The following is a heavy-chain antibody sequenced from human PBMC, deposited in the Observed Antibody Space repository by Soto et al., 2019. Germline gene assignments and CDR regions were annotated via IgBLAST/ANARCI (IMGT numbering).Heavy chain of an antibody. D-gene: IGHD6-19*01. Sequence: GGSLRLSCVASGFTFSSYGIHWVRQAPGKGLEWVAVISSDGNTKYYADSVKGRFTISRDNSKNTLYLQMDSLRPEDTAVYYCAKEVAVAGDFDYWGIGTQVTVSS. V-gene: IGHV3-30*18. CDR3: AKEVAVAGDFDY. CDR2: ISSDGNTK. CDR1: GFTFSSYG. J-gene: IGHJ4*01.